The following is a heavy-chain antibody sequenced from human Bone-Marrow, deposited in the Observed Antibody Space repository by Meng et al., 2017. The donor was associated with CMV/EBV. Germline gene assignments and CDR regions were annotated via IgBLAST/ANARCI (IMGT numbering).Heavy chain of an antibody. J-gene: IGHJ5*02. CDR2: IIPILRIA. V-gene: IGHV1-69*10. Sequence: SVKVSCKASGYTFTSYGISWVRQAPGQGLEWMGEIIPILRIANYAQKFQGRVTITADKSTSTAYMELSSLRSEDTAVYYCASFCSSTSCYTRWFDPWGQGTLVTVSS. CDR3: ASFCSSTSCYTRWFDP. CDR1: GYTFTSYG. D-gene: IGHD2-2*02.